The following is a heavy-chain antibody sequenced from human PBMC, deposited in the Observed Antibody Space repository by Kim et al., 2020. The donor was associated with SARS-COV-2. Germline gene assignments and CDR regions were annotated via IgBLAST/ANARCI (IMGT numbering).Heavy chain of an antibody. V-gene: IGHV3-23*01. CDR1: GFTFSTYA. Sequence: GGSLRLSCAASGFTFSTYAMSWVRQAPGKGLEWVSAISGSGGSTYYADSVKGRFTISRDNSKNTLYLQMNSLRAEDTAVHYCAKDISNWNVPYGMDVWGQGTTVTVSS. CDR3: AKDISNWNVPYGMDV. D-gene: IGHD1-1*01. J-gene: IGHJ6*02. CDR2: ISGSGGST.